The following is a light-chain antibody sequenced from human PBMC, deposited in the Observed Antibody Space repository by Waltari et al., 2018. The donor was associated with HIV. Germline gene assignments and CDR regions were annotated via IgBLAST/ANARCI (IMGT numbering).Light chain of an antibody. V-gene: IGKV3-20*01. CDR3: QHFGTSRWT. Sequence: EVVLTQSPGTLSLSPWDRATLSCRASQTVSSSYLAWYQQKPGQGPRLLIAGTSSRATGIPDRFSGSGSGTDFTLTISRLEPEDFAVYYCQHFGTSRWTFGPGTKVEIK. CDR1: QTVSSSY. J-gene: IGKJ1*01. CDR2: GTS.